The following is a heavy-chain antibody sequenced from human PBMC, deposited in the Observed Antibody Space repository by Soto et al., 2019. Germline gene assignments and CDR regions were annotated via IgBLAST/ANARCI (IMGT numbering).Heavy chain of an antibody. J-gene: IGHJ4*02. D-gene: IGHD6-19*01. Sequence: QVQLVQSGAEVRKPGSSVKVSCKASGYSFLYYAITWVRQAPGQGLEWMGWISPYNANAKYAQRFQGRVTITTETSTSTGFLELKSLTSDDTALYFCAVRGSGTSKALLGWGQGTLVTVSS. V-gene: IGHV1-18*01. CDR3: AVRGSGTSKALLG. CDR1: GYSFLYYA. CDR2: ISPYNANA.